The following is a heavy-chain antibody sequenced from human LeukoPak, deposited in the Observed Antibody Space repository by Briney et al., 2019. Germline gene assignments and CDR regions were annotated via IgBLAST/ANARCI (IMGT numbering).Heavy chain of an antibody. Sequence: PSETLSLTCTVSGGSTSSGDYFWSWNRQPPGKGLEWIGYIYYSGTTYYNPSLKSRVTISVDTSKNQFSLNLSSVTAADTAVYFCARETMAGHFDYWGQGTLVTVSS. CDR1: GGSTSSGDYF. CDR3: ARETMAGHFDY. D-gene: IGHD6-19*01. V-gene: IGHV4-30-4*01. CDR2: IYYSGTT. J-gene: IGHJ4*02.